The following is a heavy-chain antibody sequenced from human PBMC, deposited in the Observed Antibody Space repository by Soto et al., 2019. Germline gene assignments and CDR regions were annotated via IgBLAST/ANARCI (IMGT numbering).Heavy chain of an antibody. CDR1: GFSFSNYA. CDR3: ARDRERDAWYEDY. CDR2: ISGRDDST. J-gene: IGHJ4*02. Sequence: AGGSLRLSCVASGFSFSNYAMSWVRQAPGKGLEWVSVISGRDDSTYYADSVKGRFTISRDNSKNTLYLQMNSQRAEDTAVYYCARDRERDAWYEDYWGQGTLVTVSS. V-gene: IGHV3-23*01. D-gene: IGHD6-13*01.